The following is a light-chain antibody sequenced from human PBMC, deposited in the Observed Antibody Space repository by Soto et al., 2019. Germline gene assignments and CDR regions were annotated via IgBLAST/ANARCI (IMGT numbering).Light chain of an antibody. CDR3: QQYNSFPWT. CDR1: QSFSSW. J-gene: IGKJ1*01. CDR2: KAS. V-gene: IGKV1-5*03. Sequence: IQMTQSPSTLPASVGDTVTISCRASQSFSSWLAWYQQKPGKAPKLLIYKASSLQSGVPSRFSGSGSGTEFTLTISSLQPDDFATYYCQQYNSFPWTFGQGTKVDIK.